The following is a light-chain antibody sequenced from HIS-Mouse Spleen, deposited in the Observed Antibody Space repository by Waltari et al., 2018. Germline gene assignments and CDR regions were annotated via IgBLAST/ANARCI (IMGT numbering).Light chain of an antibody. CDR2: DGS. CDR1: SSDVGSYNL. Sequence: QSALTQPASVSGSPGQSITISCTGTSSDVGSYNLVSWYQQHPGKAPKLMIYDGSKRPSGVSNCFPGSKSGNTASLTISGLQAEDEAYYYCCSYAGSSTHVVFGGGTKLTVL. J-gene: IGLJ2*01. CDR3: CSYAGSSTHVV. V-gene: IGLV2-23*01.